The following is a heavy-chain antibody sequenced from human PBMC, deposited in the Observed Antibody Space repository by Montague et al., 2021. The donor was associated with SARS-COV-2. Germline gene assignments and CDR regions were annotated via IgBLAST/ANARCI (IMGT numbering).Heavy chain of an antibody. V-gene: IGHV2-70*01. J-gene: IGHJ4*02. CDR3: ARVRTEQWLALSFDY. Sequence: VKPTQTLTLTCTFSGFSLRTSGMCVSWIRQPPGKALEWLALIDWDDDKYYSTSLETRLNISKDTSQNQVVLTMTNMDPVDTATSYCARVRTEQWLALSFDYWGQGTLVTVAS. CDR1: GFSLRTSGMC. D-gene: IGHD6-19*01. CDR2: IDWDDDK.